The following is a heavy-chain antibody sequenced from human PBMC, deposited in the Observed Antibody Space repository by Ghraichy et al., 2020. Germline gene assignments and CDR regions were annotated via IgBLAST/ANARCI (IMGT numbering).Heavy chain of an antibody. CDR3: ARIRVTTVTTSFDY. D-gene: IGHD4-17*01. Sequence: QTLSLTCTFSGFSLSTSGMCVSWIRQPPGKALEWLARIDWDDDKYYSTSLKTRLTISKDTSKNQVVLTMTNMDPVDTATYYCARIRVTTVTTSFDYWGQGTLVTVSS. CDR1: GFSLSTSGMC. V-gene: IGHV2-70*11. CDR2: IDWDDDK. J-gene: IGHJ4*02.